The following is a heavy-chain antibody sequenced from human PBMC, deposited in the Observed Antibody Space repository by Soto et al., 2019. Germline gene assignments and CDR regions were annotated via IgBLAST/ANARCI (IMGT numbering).Heavy chain of an antibody. CDR2: IYQSGAT. CDR1: GGSIRRSSNS. CDR3: VRGDCARGVSRFSGMDV. D-gene: IGHD2-8*02. J-gene: IGHJ6*02. V-gene: IGHV4-39*02. Sequence: SETLSLTYTVSGGSIRRSSNSWRWIRQTPGTGLERIGSIYQSGATYHNPSLKSRVTISIDLSKNHFSLKVNSLTAADSAVYYCVRGDCARGVSRFSGMDVWGQGTTVT.